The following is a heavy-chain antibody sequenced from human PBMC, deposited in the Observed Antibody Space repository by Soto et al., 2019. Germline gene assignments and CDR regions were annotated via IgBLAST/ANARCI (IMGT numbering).Heavy chain of an antibody. CDR2: ISWNSGSI. CDR3: AKARSARGSGNYCFDY. V-gene: IGHV3-9*01. CDR1: GFTFDDSG. J-gene: IGHJ4*01. D-gene: IGHD3-16*01. Sequence: SLRLSCAASGFTFDDSGMHWVRQAPGKCLEWGSGISWNSGSIGYADSVKGRFTISRDNAKNSLYLQMNSLTAEDTALYYCAKARSARGSGNYCFDYWGQGXLVTVYS.